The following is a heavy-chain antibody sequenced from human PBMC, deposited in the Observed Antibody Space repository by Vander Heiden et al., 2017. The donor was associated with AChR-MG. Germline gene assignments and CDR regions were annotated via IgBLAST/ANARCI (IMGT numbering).Heavy chain of an antibody. J-gene: IGHJ4*02. CDR2: SSSSGGST. Sequence: VQLLESGGALVQPGGSLRLSCAASGFRFTSFAISWLRPAPGKGLEWVSGSSSSGGSTYYAHSVKGRVTKSRDNTKNTLYRQINSRRAEETAVYYCAKAGRGFGDTTSCYLGDYWGQGSLVTVPS. D-gene: IGHD2-2*01. CDR3: AKAGRGFGDTTSCYLGDY. V-gene: IGHV3-23*01. CDR1: GFRFTSFA.